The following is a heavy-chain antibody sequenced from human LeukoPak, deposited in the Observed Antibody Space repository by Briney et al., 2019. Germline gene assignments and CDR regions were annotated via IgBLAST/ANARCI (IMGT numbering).Heavy chain of an antibody. V-gene: IGHV3-33*01. CDR1: GFTFSTYG. Sequence: GGSLRLSCATSGFTFSTYGIHWVRQAPGKGLEWVAAIWPDGSYKYYADSVKGRFTISRDNSKNTVYLQMNSLRAEDTAVYYCARYCGGGNCYTGLDSWGQGTLVTVSS. CDR3: ARYCGGGNCYTGLDS. CDR2: IWPDGSYK. D-gene: IGHD2-15*01. J-gene: IGHJ4*02.